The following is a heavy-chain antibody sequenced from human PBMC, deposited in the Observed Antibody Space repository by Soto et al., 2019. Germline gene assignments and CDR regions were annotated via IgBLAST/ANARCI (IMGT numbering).Heavy chain of an antibody. J-gene: IGHJ4*01. D-gene: IGHD3-3*01. CDR2: ISNSVSTI. V-gene: IGHV3-11*01. CDR1: GFTFSDFY. Sequence: QVQLVESGGGLVKPGGSLRLSCAASGFTFSDFYMSWIRQAPGKGLEWVSYISNSVSTIYYPDSVKGRFTISRDNAKNSLYLQMNSLRAEDTAVYYCARSVWSGYYPPPHYLDDWGHGTLVTVSS. CDR3: ARSVWSGYYPPPHYLDD.